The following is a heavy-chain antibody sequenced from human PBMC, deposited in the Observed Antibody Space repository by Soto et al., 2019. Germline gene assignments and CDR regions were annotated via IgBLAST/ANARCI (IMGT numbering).Heavy chain of an antibody. V-gene: IGHV3-23*01. J-gene: IGHJ1*01. Sequence: EVQLLESGGGLVQPGGSLRLSCAASGFTFSNYAMSWVRQAPGRGLEWVSAVGGSGGSTYYADSVKGRFTISRDNSKNTLYLQINSLRAEDTAVYYCAKYLMVATTPGDWGQGTLVTVSS. CDR2: VGGSGGST. D-gene: IGHD5-12*01. CDR1: GFTFSNYA. CDR3: AKYLMVATTPGD.